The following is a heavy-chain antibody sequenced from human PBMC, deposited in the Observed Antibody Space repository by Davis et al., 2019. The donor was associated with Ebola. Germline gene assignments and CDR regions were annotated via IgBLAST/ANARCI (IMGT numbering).Heavy chain of an antibody. CDR3: ARDDPITIFGVYYFDY. CDR2: IIPILGIA. J-gene: IGHJ4*02. CDR1: GGTFSTYD. D-gene: IGHD3-3*01. Sequence: AASVKVSCKASGGTFSTYDINWVRQAPGQGLEWMGRIIPILGIANYAQKFQGRVTITADKSTSTAYMELSSLRSEDTAVYYCARDDPITIFGVYYFDYWGQGTLVTVSS. V-gene: IGHV1-69*04.